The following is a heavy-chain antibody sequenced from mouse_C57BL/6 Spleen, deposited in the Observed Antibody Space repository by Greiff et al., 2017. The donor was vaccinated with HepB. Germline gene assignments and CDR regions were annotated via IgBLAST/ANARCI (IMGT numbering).Heavy chain of an antibody. CDR1: GYTFISYW. CDR3: ARLGYSNYGVDY. V-gene: IGHV1-53*01. J-gene: IGHJ4*01. D-gene: IGHD2-5*01. Sequence: QEQLKQPGTELVKTGASVKLSCKASGYTFISYWMHWVKQRPGQGLEWIGNINPSNGGTNYNEKFKSKATLPVVKSSSTAYMQLSSLTSEDSAVYYCARLGYSNYGVDYWGQGTTVTVSS. CDR2: INPSNGGT.